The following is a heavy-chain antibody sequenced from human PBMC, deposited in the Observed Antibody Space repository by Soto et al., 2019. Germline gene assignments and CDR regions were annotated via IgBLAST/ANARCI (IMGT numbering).Heavy chain of an antibody. D-gene: IGHD3-10*01. J-gene: IGHJ4*02. CDR2: ISYDGSDK. Sequence: QVQLVESGGGVVQPGRSLRLSCAASGFPFTSYGMHWVREGPDKGLEWVAVISYDGSDKYYADSVKGRFTISRDNSKNTLYLQMNSLSPDDTALYYCVGGQYYFDYRGQGTLVIVSS. CDR3: VGGQYYFDY. CDR1: GFPFTSYG. V-gene: IGHV3-30*03.